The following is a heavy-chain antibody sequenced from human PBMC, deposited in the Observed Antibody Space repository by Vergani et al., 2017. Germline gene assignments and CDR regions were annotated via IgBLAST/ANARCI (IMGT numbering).Heavy chain of an antibody. J-gene: IGHJ4*02. D-gene: IGHD3-22*01. CDR1: GFTFSSYG. CDR3: AKASDYYDSSGYYYFDY. CDR2: ISYDGSNK. V-gene: IGHV3-30*18. Sequence: QVQLVESGGGVVQPGRSLRLSCAASGFTFSSYGMHWVRQAPGKGLGWVAVISYDGSNKYYADSVKGRFTISRDNSKNTLYLQMNSLRAEDTAVYYCAKASDYYDSSGYYYFDYWGQGTLVTVSS.